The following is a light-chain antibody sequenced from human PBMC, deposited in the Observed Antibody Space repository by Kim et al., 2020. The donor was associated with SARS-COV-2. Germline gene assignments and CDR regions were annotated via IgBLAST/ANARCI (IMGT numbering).Light chain of an antibody. J-gene: IGKJ2*01. CDR3: QQYGCKLS. V-gene: IGKV3-20*01. Sequence: LLTQSPGTLSLSPGERATLSCRASESVQYNYLAWYHLKPGQAPRLLIFGASSRATGIPDRFSGSGSGTDFTLTISRLEPEDFAVYYCQQYGCKLSFGQGTKLEI. CDR1: ESVQYNY. CDR2: GAS.